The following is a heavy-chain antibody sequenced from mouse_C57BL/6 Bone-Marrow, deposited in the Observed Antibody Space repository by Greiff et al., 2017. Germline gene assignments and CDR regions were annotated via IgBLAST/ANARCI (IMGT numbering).Heavy chain of an antibody. Sequence: QVQLQQPGAELVMPGASVKLSCKASGYTFTSYWMHWVKQRPGQGLEWIGEIDPSDSYTNYNQKFKGKSTLTVDKSSSTAYMKLSSLTSEDSAVYYGARDDGYYDYFDYWGQGTTLTVSS. V-gene: IGHV1-69*01. CDR3: ARDDGYYDYFDY. J-gene: IGHJ2*01. CDR1: GYTFTSYW. D-gene: IGHD2-3*01. CDR2: IDPSDSYT.